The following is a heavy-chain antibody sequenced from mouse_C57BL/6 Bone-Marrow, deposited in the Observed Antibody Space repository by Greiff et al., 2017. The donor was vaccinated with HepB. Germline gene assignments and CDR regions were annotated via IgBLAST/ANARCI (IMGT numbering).Heavy chain of an antibody. CDR1: GFTFSDYG. D-gene: IGHD2-3*01. Sequence: DVMLVESGGGLVKPGGSLKLSCAASGFTFSDYGMHWVRQAPEKGLEWVAYISSGSSTIYYADTVKGRFTISRDNAKNTLFLQMTSLRSEDTAMYYCARAMRYFDVWGTGTTVTVSS. J-gene: IGHJ1*03. V-gene: IGHV5-17*01. CDR3: ARAMRYFDV. CDR2: ISSGSSTI.